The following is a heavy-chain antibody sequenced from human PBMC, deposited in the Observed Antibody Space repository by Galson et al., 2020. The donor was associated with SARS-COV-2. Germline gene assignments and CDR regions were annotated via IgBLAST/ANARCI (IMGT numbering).Heavy chain of an antibody. CDR1: GDSISSGNFY. CDR2: ISYSGSA. D-gene: IGHD3-3*01. CDR3: AGTGMGSTYGGGISH. Sequence: SETLSLTCTVYGDSISSGNFYWNWIRQHPGKGLEWIGYISYSGSAFYNPSLKGRVTIALDTSKNQFSLKVTSVTAADTALFYCAGTGMGSTYGGGISHWGQGTLVTVSS. V-gene: IGHV4-31*03. J-gene: IGHJ4*02.